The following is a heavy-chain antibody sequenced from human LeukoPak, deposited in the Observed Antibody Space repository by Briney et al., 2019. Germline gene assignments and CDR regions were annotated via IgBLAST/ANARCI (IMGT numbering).Heavy chain of an antibody. J-gene: IGHJ6*02. Sequence: RQPXXXXXEWXXYIYYSGSTNYNPSLKSRVTISVDTSKNKFSLKLSSVTAAGTAVYYCARGSSGYDYYYSGMDVWGQGTTVTVSS. CDR3: ARGSSGYDYYYSGMDV. CDR2: IYYSGST. V-gene: IGHV4-59*01. D-gene: IGHD5-12*01.